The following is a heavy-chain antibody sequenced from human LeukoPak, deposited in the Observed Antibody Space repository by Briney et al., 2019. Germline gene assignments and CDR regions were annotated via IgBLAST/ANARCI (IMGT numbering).Heavy chain of an antibody. D-gene: IGHD3-22*01. CDR1: GGSISSYY. V-gene: IGHV4-4*07. CDR3: ARLSSSYYKYSYYYYYMDV. CDR2: IYISEST. J-gene: IGHJ6*03. Sequence: ETSETLSLTCTVSGGSISSYYWSWIRQPAGKGLEWIGRIYISESTNYNPSLKSRVTMSVDASKNQLSLKLNSVTAADTAVYYCARLSSSYYKYSYYYYYMDVWGKGTTVTVSS.